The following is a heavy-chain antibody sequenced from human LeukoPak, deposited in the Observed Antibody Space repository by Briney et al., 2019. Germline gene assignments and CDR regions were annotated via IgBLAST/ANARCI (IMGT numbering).Heavy chain of an antibody. CDR3: ARETREVDY. J-gene: IGHJ4*02. V-gene: IGHV3-33*01. CDR2: IWYDGSNK. CDR1: GFTFSSYG. Sequence: PGGSLRLSCAASGFTFSSYGMHWVRQAPGKGLEWVAVIWYDGSNKYYADSVKGRFTISRDNAKNSLYLQMNSLRAEDTAVYYCARETREVDYWGQGTLVTVSS.